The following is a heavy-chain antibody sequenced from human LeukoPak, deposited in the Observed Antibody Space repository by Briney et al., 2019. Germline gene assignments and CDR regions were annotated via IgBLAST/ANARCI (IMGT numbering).Heavy chain of an antibody. CDR2: IYYSGST. D-gene: IGHD2-15*01. J-gene: IGHJ4*02. Sequence: SETLSLTCTVSGGSFSSSSYYWSWIRQPPGKGLEWIGYIYYSGSTNYSPSLKSRVTISVDTSKNQFSLKLNSVTAADTAVYYCARSKGNYCSGGTCPGRLFDCWGQGTLVTVSS. CDR3: ARSKGNYCSGGTCPGRLFDC. CDR1: GGSFSSSSYY. V-gene: IGHV4-61*01.